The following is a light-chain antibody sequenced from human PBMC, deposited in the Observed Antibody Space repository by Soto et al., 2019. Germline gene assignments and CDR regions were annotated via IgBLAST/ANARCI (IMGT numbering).Light chain of an antibody. J-gene: IGKJ1*01. Sequence: DSQMTKSPSPLSSPVVDRVTSTYRASQSISSWLAWYQQKPGKAPKLLIYDASSLESGVPSRFSGSGSGTEFTLTISSLQPDDFATYYCQQYNSYWTFGQGTKV. CDR3: QQYNSYWT. CDR1: QSISSW. V-gene: IGKV1-5*01. CDR2: DAS.